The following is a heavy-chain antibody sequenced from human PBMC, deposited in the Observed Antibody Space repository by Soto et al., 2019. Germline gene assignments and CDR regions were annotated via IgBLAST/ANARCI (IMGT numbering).Heavy chain of an antibody. Sequence: ATPSLTCAVSGGSISRSNWWSWDRQPPGKGLEWIGEIYHSGSPNYNPSLKSRVTTSVDKSKNQISLKLSSVTAADTAVYYCAREETAMVTGYYGMHVWGQGTTDTVSS. CDR2: IYHSGSP. CDR1: GGSISRSNW. D-gene: IGHD5-18*01. J-gene: IGHJ6*02. V-gene: IGHV4-4*02. CDR3: AREETAMVTGYYGMHV.